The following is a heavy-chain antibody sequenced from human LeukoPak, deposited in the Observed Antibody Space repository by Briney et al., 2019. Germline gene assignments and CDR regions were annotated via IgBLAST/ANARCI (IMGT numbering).Heavy chain of an antibody. Sequence: SETLSLTCAVYGESLIGYYWGWTRQTPGKGLEWIGEINHIGSTGYNPSLKSRVTISVDTSKNQFSLEVTSITAVDMGDYYCARGRGGSSTWYPRYYYFMDVWGKGTTVTVSS. D-gene: IGHD6-13*01. J-gene: IGHJ6*03. CDR2: INHIGST. CDR1: GESLIGYY. V-gene: IGHV4-34*01. CDR3: ARGRGGSSTWYPRYYYFMDV.